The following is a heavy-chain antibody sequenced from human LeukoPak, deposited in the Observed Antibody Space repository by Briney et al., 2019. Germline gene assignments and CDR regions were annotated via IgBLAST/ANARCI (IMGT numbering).Heavy chain of an antibody. D-gene: IGHD5-18*01. CDR3: ARPGVGSGRYGAFDV. CDR1: GGSIGSYY. J-gene: IGHJ3*01. V-gene: IGHV4-59*08. Sequence: PSETLSLTCTVSGGSIGSYYWSWIRQPPGKGLEWLGYIYYSGSINYNPSLESRVTMSVDTSKNQFSLNLRSMTAADTAVYYCARPGVGSGRYGAFDVWGQGTMVTVSS. CDR2: IYYSGSI.